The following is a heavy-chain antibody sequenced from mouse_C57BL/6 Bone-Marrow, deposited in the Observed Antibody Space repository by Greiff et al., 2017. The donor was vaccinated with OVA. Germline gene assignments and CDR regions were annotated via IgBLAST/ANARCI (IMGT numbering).Heavy chain of an antibody. V-gene: IGHV1-82*01. CDR2: IYPGDGDT. D-gene: IGHD2-4*01. CDR1: GYAFSSSW. CDR3: AREGGYYDYSPWFAY. Sequence: QVQLKESGPELVKPGASVKISCKASGYAFSSSWMNWVKQRPGKGLEWIGRIYPGDGDTNYNGKFKGKATITADTSSNTAYLQLSSLTSEDTAVYYCAREGGYYDYSPWFAYWGQGTLVTVSA. J-gene: IGHJ3*01.